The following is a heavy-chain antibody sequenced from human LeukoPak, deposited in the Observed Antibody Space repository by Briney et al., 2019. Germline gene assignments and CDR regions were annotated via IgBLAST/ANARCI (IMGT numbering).Heavy chain of an antibody. CDR2: INPSGGST. J-gene: IGHJ4*02. V-gene: IGHV1-46*01. CDR3: ARDLRDGGVVVAAKSTGDSYYFDY. Sequence: GASVKVSCKASGYTFTSYYMHWVRQAPGQGLEWMGIINPSGGSTSYAQKFQGRVTMTRDTSTSTVYMELSSLRSEDTAVYYCARDLRDGGVVVAAKSTGDSYYFDYWGQGTLVTVSS. D-gene: IGHD2-15*01. CDR1: GYTFTSYY.